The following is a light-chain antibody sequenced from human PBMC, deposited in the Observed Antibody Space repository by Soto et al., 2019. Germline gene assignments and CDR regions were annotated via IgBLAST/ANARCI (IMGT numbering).Light chain of an antibody. CDR2: AAT. V-gene: IGKV1-39*01. CDR1: QNIGTY. Sequence: DIQMTQSPSSLSASVGDRVTVTCRASQNIGTYLSWYQQKPGKAPKVLIYAATTLQSGVPSRFSGSGSGTDFTLTISSLQPDDFATYYCQQSYSTLMYTFGQGT. J-gene: IGKJ2*01. CDR3: QQSYSTLMYT.